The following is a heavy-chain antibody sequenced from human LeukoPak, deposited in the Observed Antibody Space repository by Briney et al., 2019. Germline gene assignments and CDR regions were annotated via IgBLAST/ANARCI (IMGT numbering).Heavy chain of an antibody. V-gene: IGHV4-34*01. Sequence: SETLSLTCAVYGGSFSGYYWSWIRQPPGKGLEWIGEINHSGSTNYNPSLKSRVTISVDTSKNQFSLKLSSVTAADTAVYYCARRLVVVIAYMDVWGKGTTVTVSS. D-gene: IGHD2-21*01. CDR1: GGSFSGYY. CDR2: INHSGST. J-gene: IGHJ6*03. CDR3: ARRLVVVIAYMDV.